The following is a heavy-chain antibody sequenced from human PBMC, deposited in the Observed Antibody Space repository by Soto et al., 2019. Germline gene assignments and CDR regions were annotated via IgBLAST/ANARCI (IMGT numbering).Heavy chain of an antibody. D-gene: IGHD6-6*01. Sequence: HPGGSLRLSCAASGFTFSSYAMSWVRQAPGKGLEWVSVIYSGGSTYYADSVKGRFTISRDNSKNTLYLQMNSLRAEDTAVYYCARDRYSSSSGDAFDIWGQGTMVTVSS. CDR1: GFTFSSYA. J-gene: IGHJ3*02. V-gene: IGHV3-53*01. CDR2: IYSGGST. CDR3: ARDRYSSSSGDAFDI.